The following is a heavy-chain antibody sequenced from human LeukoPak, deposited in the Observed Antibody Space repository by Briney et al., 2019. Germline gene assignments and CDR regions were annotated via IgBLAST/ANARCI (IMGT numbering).Heavy chain of an antibody. Sequence: PGGSLRLSCAASGFTFSSYAMSWVRQAPGKGLEWVSAISGSGGSTYYADSVKGRFTISRGNSKNTLYLQMNSLRAEDTAVYYCAKAMRDIVVVPAATTLDYWGQGTLVTVSS. J-gene: IGHJ4*02. CDR2: ISGSGGST. CDR3: AKAMRDIVVVPAATTLDY. CDR1: GFTFSSYA. D-gene: IGHD2-2*01. V-gene: IGHV3-23*01.